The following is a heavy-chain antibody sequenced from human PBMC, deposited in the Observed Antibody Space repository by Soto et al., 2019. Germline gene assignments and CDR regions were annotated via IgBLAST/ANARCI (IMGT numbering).Heavy chain of an antibody. Sequence: PGXSLRLACAASGFTFNVYSMNWVHQAPGKGLEWVSSISTSSSYIYYTDSVKGRFTISRDNAKNSLFLQMDSLRDEDTAVYYCARGKVELRVPGFGYWGQGSLVTVSS. D-gene: IGHD1-7*01. J-gene: IGHJ4*02. CDR3: ARGKVELRVPGFGY. CDR2: ISTSSSYI. CDR1: GFTFNVYS. V-gene: IGHV3-21*06.